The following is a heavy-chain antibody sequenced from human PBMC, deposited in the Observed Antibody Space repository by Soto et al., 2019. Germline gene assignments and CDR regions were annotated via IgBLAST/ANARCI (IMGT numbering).Heavy chain of an antibody. V-gene: IGHV4-59*01. D-gene: IGHD3-16*01. Sequence: PATLPLTCTVSGDSISSYYWSWIRQPPGKGLEWIGYIYNSGSTNYNPSLKSRVTISVDTSKNQFSLKLSSVTAADTAVYYCARCRFDYIWGSPAPSLDSWGHGALV. CDR1: GDSISSYY. CDR3: ARCRFDYIWGSPAPSLDS. CDR2: IYNSGST. J-gene: IGHJ5*01.